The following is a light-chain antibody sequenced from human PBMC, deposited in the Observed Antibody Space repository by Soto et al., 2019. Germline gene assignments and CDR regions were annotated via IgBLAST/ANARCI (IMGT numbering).Light chain of an antibody. J-gene: IGKJ1*01. CDR3: QQYNNWRT. V-gene: IGKV3-15*01. CDR2: DAS. Sequence: DIVMTQSPAPLSVSPGERATLSCRASQSVSSNLAWYQQKPGQAPRILIYDASIRATGVPARFSGSASGTEFTLTITSLHSEDFAVYYCQQYNNWRTLGQGTKVDIK. CDR1: QSVSSN.